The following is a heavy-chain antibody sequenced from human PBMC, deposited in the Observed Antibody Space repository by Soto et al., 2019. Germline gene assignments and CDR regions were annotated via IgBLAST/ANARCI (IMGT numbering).Heavy chain of an antibody. J-gene: IGHJ4*02. Sequence: GESLKISCKGSGYSFTSYWISWVRQMPGKGLEWMGRIDPSDSYTNYNPSLKSRVTISVDKSKNQFSLKLSSVTAADTAVYSCALRSIQLWLHVAYWGQGTLVTVSS. CDR3: ALRSIQLWLHVAY. V-gene: IGHV5-10-1*01. CDR1: GYSFTSYW. CDR2: IDPSDSYT. D-gene: IGHD5-18*01.